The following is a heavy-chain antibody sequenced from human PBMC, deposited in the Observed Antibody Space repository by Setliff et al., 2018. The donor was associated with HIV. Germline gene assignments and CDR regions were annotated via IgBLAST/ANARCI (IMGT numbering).Heavy chain of an antibody. CDR2: IYPGDSDT. Sequence: PGESLKISCKGSGYSFTSYWIGWVRQMPGKGLEWMGIIYPGDSDTRYSPSFQGQVTISRDNAKNSLYLQMNSLRAEDTAVYYCATDPYYYDSSGHFDSWGQGTLVTVSS. V-gene: IGHV5-51*01. CDR1: GYSFTSYW. J-gene: IGHJ4*02. CDR3: ATDPYYYDSSGHFDS. D-gene: IGHD3-22*01.